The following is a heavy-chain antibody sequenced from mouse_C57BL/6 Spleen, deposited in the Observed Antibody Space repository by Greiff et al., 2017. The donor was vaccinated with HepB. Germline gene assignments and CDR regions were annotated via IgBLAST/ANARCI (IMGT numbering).Heavy chain of an antibody. CDR3: ARGDITKYGNYAMDY. V-gene: IGHV1-42*01. Sequence: EVQGVESGPELVKPGASVKISCKASGYSFTGYYMNWVKQSPEKSLEWIGEINPSTGGTTYNQKFKAKATLTVDKSSSTAYMQLKSLTSEDSAVYYCARGDITKYGNYAMDYWGQGTSVTVSS. CDR2: INPSTGGT. D-gene: IGHD1-1*01. CDR1: GYSFTGYY. J-gene: IGHJ4*01.